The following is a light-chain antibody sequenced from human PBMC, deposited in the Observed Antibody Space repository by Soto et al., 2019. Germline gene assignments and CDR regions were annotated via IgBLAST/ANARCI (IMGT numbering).Light chain of an antibody. CDR1: SSDVGGYNY. V-gene: IGLV2-14*01. Sequence: QPVLTQPASVSGSPGQSITISCTGTSSDVGGYNYVSWCQQHPGKAPKFMIYDVSNRPSGVSNRFSGSKSGNTASLTISGLQAEDEADYYCSSYTSSSTLVFGGGTKLTVL. J-gene: IGLJ2*01. CDR3: SSYTSSSTLV. CDR2: DVS.